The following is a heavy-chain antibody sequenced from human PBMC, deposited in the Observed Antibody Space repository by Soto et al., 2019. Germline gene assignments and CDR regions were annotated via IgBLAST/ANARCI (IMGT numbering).Heavy chain of an antibody. Sequence: EVQLVESGGDLVQPWGSLRLSCAASGFSFSTFWMHWVRQAPGKGLVWVSRINPEETTTTYADSVRGRFTISRDNAKNTLYLQMNSLGAADTAVYYCASGGLEPVDYWGQGTLVTVFS. CDR2: INPEETTT. D-gene: IGHD3-16*01. CDR3: ASGGLEPVDY. CDR1: GFSFSTFW. V-gene: IGHV3-74*01. J-gene: IGHJ4*02.